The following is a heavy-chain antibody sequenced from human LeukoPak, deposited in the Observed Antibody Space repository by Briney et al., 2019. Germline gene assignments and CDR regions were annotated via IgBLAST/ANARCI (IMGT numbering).Heavy chain of an antibody. CDR1: GFTFSSYA. CDR2: INQDGSEK. Sequence: GGSLRLSCAASGFTFSSYAMGWVRQAPGKGLEWVASINQDGSEKYYLDSVKGRFTISRDNAKNSLYLQMNSLRDEDTAVYSCARDGVRDGLYFDRWGQGTLVTVSS. J-gene: IGHJ4*02. D-gene: IGHD5-24*01. V-gene: IGHV3-7*01. CDR3: ARDGVRDGLYFDR.